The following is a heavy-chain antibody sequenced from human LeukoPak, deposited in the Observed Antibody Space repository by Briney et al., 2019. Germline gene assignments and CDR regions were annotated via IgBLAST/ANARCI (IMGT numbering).Heavy chain of an antibody. CDR1: GGSFSGYY. CDR3: ARHAPVDPPIRAFDY. D-gene: IGHD3-3*02. Sequence: SETLSLTCAVYGGSFSGYYWSWIRQSPGKGLEWIGEVNHSGSTNYNPSLKSRVTISVDTSKKQFSLKVSSVTAADTAVYYCARHAPVDPPIRAFDYWGQGTLVTVSS. J-gene: IGHJ4*02. V-gene: IGHV4-34*01. CDR2: VNHSGST.